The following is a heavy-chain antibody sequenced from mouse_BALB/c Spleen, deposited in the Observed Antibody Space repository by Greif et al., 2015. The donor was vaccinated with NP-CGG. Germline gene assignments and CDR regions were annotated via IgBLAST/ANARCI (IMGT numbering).Heavy chain of an antibody. J-gene: IGHJ3*01. Sequence: EVQLQQSGPELMKPGASVKISCKASGYSFTSYYMHWVKQSHGKSLEWIGYIDPFNGGTSYNQKFKGKATLTVDKSSSTAYMHLSSLTSEDSAVYYCASGVYPICAYWGQGTLVTVSA. CDR2: IDPFNGGT. CDR3: ASGVYPICAY. V-gene: IGHV1S135*01. D-gene: IGHD5-1-1*01. CDR1: GYSFTSYY.